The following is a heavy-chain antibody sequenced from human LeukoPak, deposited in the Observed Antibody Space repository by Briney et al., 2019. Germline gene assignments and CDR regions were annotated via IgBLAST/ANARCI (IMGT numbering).Heavy chain of an antibody. V-gene: IGHV1-69*04. CDR3: ARVDVQKVDH. CDR2: IIPILGIA. CDR1: GGTFSSYA. D-gene: IGHD3-9*01. J-gene: IGHJ4*02. Sequence: SVKVSCKASGGTFSSYAISSVRQAPGQGLEWMGRIIPILGIANYAQKFQGRVTITADKSTSTAYMELSSLRSEDTAVYYCARVDVQKVDHWGQGTLVTVSS.